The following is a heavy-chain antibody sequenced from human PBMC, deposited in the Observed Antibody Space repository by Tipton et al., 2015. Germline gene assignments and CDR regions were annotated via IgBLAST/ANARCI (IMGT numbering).Heavy chain of an antibody. Sequence: TLSLTCTVSGDSINSGGHYWTWIRQHPGKGLEWIGNVYSSGSTYYNPSLKSRVTISVDTSKNQFSLKLSSVTAADTAVYYCARQGRRYCSGGSCLYYYYYGMDVWGQGTTVTVSS. CDR1: GDSINSGGHY. CDR3: ARQGRRYCSGGSCLYYYYYGMDV. J-gene: IGHJ6*02. D-gene: IGHD2-15*01. V-gene: IGHV4-39*01. CDR2: VYSSGST.